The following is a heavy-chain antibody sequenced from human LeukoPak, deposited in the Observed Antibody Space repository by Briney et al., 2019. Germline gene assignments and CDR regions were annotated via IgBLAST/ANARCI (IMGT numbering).Heavy chain of an antibody. V-gene: IGHV4-4*07. J-gene: IGHJ4*02. D-gene: IGHD2-21*01. CDR3: ARGPHRSYSDS. CDR1: GGSISNYY. CDR2: ISASGNT. Sequence: PSETLSLTCTVSGGSISNYYWSWIRQPAGKGLEWIGRISASGNTNYNPSLKSRVTISLDTSKNQFSLDLSSVTAADTAVYHCARGPHRSYSDSWGQGTLVTVSS.